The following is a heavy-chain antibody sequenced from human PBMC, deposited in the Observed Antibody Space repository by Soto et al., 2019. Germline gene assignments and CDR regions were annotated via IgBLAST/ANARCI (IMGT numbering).Heavy chain of an antibody. V-gene: IGHV3-74*01. J-gene: IGHJ5*02. D-gene: IGHD1-26*01. CDR3: ARDSGPSGGVGATSWFDP. CDR1: GFTFSNYW. CDR2: INSEGSST. Sequence: GGSLRLSCVVSGFTFSNYWMHWVRQVPGKGPVWVSRINSEGSSTSYADSVKGRFTISRDNAKKTLYLQMNSLRAEDTAVYYCARDSGPSGGVGATSWFDPWGQGTLVTVSS.